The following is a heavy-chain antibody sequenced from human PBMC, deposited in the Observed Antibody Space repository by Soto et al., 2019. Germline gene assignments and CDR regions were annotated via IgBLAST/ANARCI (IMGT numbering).Heavy chain of an antibody. Sequence: AETLSLTCTVSGDSIRTYYWIWIRQPPGKGLEWIAYIYYTGNTYYNTSLKSRVTISMDTSNNQYSLNPSYLPAADTAVYYCARYYYDSSGYYYGWFDPWGQGALVTVSS. CDR3: ARYYYDSSGYYYGWFDP. CDR2: IYYTGNT. V-gene: IGHV4-59*01. D-gene: IGHD3-22*01. J-gene: IGHJ5*02. CDR1: GDSIRTYY.